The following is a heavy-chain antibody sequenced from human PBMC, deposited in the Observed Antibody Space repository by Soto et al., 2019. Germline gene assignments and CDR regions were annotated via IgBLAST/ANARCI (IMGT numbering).Heavy chain of an antibody. Sequence: ASVKVSCKVSGYTLTELSMHWVRQAPGKGFEWMGGFDPEDGETIYAQKFQGRVTMTEDTSTDTAYMELSSLRSEDTAVYYCATGVKLTIFGVVSSCVYWGQGTLVTVSS. CDR3: ATGVKLTIFGVVSSCVY. D-gene: IGHD3-3*01. J-gene: IGHJ4*02. V-gene: IGHV1-24*01. CDR1: GYTLTELS. CDR2: FDPEDGET.